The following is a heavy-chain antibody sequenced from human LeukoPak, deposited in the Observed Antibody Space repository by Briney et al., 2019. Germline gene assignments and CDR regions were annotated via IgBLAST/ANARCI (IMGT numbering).Heavy chain of an antibody. Sequence: GGSLRLSCAAPGFTFSSYEMNWVRQAPGKGLEWVSYISSSGSTIYYADSVKGRFTISRDNAKNSLYLQMNSLRAEDTAIYYCARAGYSSSDWGQGTLVTVSS. D-gene: IGHD6-6*01. CDR3: ARAGYSSSD. CDR2: ISSSGSTI. V-gene: IGHV3-48*03. J-gene: IGHJ4*02. CDR1: GFTFSSYE.